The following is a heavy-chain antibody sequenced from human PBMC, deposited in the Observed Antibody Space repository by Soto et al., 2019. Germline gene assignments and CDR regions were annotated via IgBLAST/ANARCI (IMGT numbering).Heavy chain of an antibody. CDR3: VHSRCGDDCLQSYSSHYYYGMDI. CDR1: GFSVSTGGMG. Sequence: SGPRVLNPTQTLTLTCTFSGFSVSTGGMGVGGIRQPPGKALGWLALIYWDGERLYRPSLMSRLTIAKDPSKNQVVLTMTNMDPVDTATYYCVHSRCGDDCLQSYSSHYYYGMDIWGQGT. CDR2: IYWDGER. J-gene: IGHJ6*02. D-gene: IGHD2-21*02. V-gene: IGHV2-5*02.